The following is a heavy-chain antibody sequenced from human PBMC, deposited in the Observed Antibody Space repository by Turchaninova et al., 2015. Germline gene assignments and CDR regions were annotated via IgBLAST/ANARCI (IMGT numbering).Heavy chain of an antibody. D-gene: IGHD3-10*01. CDR2: INHSGST. CDR3: ARGLHYYGSGSYYKN. V-gene: IGHV4-34*01. Sequence: QVQLQQWGAGLLKPSETLSLTCAVSGGSFSGYYWRWIRQPPGQGLEWMWEINHSGSTNYNPSLKSRVTISVDTSKNQCSLKLSSVTAADTAVYYWARGLHYYGSGSYYKNWGQGTLVTVSS. CDR1: GGSFSGYY. J-gene: IGHJ4*02.